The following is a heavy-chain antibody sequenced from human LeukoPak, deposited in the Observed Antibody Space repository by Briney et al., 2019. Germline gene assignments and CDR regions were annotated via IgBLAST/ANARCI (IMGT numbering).Heavy chain of an antibody. V-gene: IGHV3-7*01. CDR1: GYTFSDHD. CDR3: ARDSWTTDYYGSDSYYSHDYYMDV. J-gene: IGHJ6*03. CDR2: IKQDGGEK. Sequence: PVGSLRLSCAASGYTFSDHDMNWVRQAPGQGLEWVAYIKQDGGEKNYVESVKGRFTISRDNAKNTPYLQMSSLRAEDTAVYYCARDSWTTDYYGSDSYYSHDYYMDVWGKGTTVTISS. D-gene: IGHD3-10*01.